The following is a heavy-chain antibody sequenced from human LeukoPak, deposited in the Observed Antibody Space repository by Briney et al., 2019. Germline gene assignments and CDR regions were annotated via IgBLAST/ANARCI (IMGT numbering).Heavy chain of an antibody. Sequence: PGGSLRLSCAASGFTFSDYYMSWIRQAPGKGLEWVSYISSSGSTIYYADSVKGRFTISRDNAKNSLYLQMNSLRAEDTAVYYCANGRYDLWSGYPTREDYWGQGTLVTVSS. V-gene: IGHV3-11*04. CDR2: ISSSGSTI. CDR3: ANGRYDLWSGYPTREDY. J-gene: IGHJ4*02. D-gene: IGHD3-3*01. CDR1: GFTFSDYY.